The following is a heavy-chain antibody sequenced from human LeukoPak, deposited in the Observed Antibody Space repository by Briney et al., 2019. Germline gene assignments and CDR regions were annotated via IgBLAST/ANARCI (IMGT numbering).Heavy chain of an antibody. D-gene: IGHD4-11*01. Sequence: GGSLRLSCVPSGFRFSRYWMSWVRQAPGKGLEWVAKIKEDGSEQYYADSLKGRFTISRDNAKNTLYLQMNSLRAEDTTVYYCASLSVTTTPYYYYYMDVWGKGTTVTVSS. CDR1: GFRFSRYW. V-gene: IGHV3-7*01. CDR3: ASLSVTTTPYYYYYMDV. J-gene: IGHJ6*03. CDR2: IKEDGSEQ.